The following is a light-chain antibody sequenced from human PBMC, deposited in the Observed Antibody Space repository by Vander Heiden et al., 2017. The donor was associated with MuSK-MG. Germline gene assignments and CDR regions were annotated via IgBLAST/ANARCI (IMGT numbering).Light chain of an antibody. CDR3: QQYNNWPPVT. CDR2: GAS. J-gene: IGKJ4*01. V-gene: IGKV3-15*01. Sequence: EIVMTQSPATLSVSPGERATLSCRASQSVSSNLAWYQQKPGQAPRLLIYGASTRATGIPARFSDSGYGTEFTLTISSLQSEDFAVYYCQQYNNWPPVTFGGGTKVEIK. CDR1: QSVSSN.